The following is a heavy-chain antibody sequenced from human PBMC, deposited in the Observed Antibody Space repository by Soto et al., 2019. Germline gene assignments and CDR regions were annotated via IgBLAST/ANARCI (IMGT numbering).Heavy chain of an antibody. CDR2: ISYDGSHA. V-gene: IGHV3-30*18. CDR1: GFTFTTYG. D-gene: IGHD1-20*01. J-gene: IGHJ4*02. Sequence: QVQLVDSGGGVVQPGRSLRLSCAASGFTFTTYGMHWVRRAPGKGLEWVAVISYDGSHAYYADSVKGRFTISRDNSKNTLYLQINSLRAEDTAVYYCAKERTYNVASGFDYWGRGTLVTVSS. CDR3: AKERTYNVASGFDY.